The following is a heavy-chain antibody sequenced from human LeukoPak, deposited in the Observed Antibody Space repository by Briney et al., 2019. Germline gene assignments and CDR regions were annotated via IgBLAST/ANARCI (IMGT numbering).Heavy chain of an antibody. V-gene: IGHV3-23*01. CDR1: RFTFSSYS. J-gene: IGHJ4*02. CDR2: ISGGGST. CDR3: AKGGAARFDY. D-gene: IGHD5-18*01. Sequence: GGSLRFSCAASRFTFSSYSMSWVRQAPGKGQEWASAISGGGSTNYAGSVKGRFTISRDNSKNTLYLQMNSLRAEDTAIYYCAKGGAARFDYWGQGTLVTVSS.